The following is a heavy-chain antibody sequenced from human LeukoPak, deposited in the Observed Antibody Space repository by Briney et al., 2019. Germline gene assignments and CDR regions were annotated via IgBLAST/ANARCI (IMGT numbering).Heavy chain of an antibody. CDR2: IYYSGTT. J-gene: IGHJ6*02. CDR1: GGSISSYY. D-gene: IGHD6-19*01. Sequence: SETLSLTCTVSGGSISSYYWSWIRQPPGKGLEWIGYIYYSGTTKYNPSLKSRVTLSVDTSKNQFSLKLSSVTAADTAVYYCARDRLAVAGNYYYYGLDVWGQGTTVTVSS. CDR3: ARDRLAVAGNYYYYGLDV. V-gene: IGHV4-59*01.